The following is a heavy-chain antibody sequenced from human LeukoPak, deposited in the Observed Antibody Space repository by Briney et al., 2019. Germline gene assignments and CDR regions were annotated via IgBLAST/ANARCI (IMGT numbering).Heavy chain of an antibody. CDR1: GDSVSSNSAT. V-gene: IGHV6-1*01. CDR2: TYYRSKWYN. J-gene: IGHJ4*02. Sequence: SQTLSLTCAISGDSVSSNSATWTWIRQSPSRGLEWLGRTYYRSKWYNDYAVSVISRITINPDTSKNQFSLQLNSVTPEDTAVYYCARGSSSNSWYFDYWGQGTLVTASS. D-gene: IGHD6-13*01. CDR3: ARGSSSNSWYFDY.